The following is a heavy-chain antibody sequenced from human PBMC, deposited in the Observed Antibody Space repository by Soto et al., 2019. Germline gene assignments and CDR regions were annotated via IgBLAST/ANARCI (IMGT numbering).Heavy chain of an antibody. Sequence: QVQLVQSGAEVKKPGSSVTVSCKASGGTFGNSAISWVRQAPGQGLEWMGGIIPIFPTPDYAQKFQGRVTIPADASTPTAYMEVPSLRSAATAVYYCARDKDRQQLGGNYSSGIDGWGQGTTVTVSS. CDR2: IIPIFPTP. V-gene: IGHV1-69*12. D-gene: IGHD3-3*02. CDR1: GGTFGNSA. J-gene: IGHJ6*02. CDR3: ARDKDRQQLGGNYSSGIDG.